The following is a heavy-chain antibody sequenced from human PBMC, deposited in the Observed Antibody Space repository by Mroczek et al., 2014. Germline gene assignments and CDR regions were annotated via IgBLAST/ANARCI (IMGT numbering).Heavy chain of an antibody. D-gene: IGHD4-23*01. Sequence: QVQLVESGAEVKKPGASVKVSCKASGYTFTSYDINWVRQATGQGLEWMGWMNPNSGNTGYAQKFQGRVTMTRNTSISTAYMELSSLRSEDTAVYYCARTGVGGYAVVTEYYFDYWGQGTWSPSPQ. V-gene: IGHV1-8*01. CDR2: MNPNSGNT. J-gene: IGHJ4*02. CDR1: GYTFTSYD. CDR3: ARTGVGGYAVVTEYYFDY.